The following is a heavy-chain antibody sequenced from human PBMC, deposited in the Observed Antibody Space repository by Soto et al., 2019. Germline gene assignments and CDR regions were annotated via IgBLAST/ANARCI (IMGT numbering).Heavy chain of an antibody. CDR3: ARSYYYDSGSYSPIDY. D-gene: IGHD3-10*01. V-gene: IGHV3-33*01. CDR1: GFTFRSYA. J-gene: IGHJ4*02. Sequence: GGSLRLSCTASGFTFRSYAMHWVRQAPGKGLEWVAIIWHDGSNRYYADSVKGRFTISRDNSKNTLFLQMNSLRAEDTAVYYCARSYYYDSGSYSPIDYWGQGNLVTVAS. CDR2: IWHDGSNR.